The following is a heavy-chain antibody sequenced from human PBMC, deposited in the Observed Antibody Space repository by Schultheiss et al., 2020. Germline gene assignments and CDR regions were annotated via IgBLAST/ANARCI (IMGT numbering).Heavy chain of an antibody. CDR2: IRSKAYGGTT. CDR3: AKVHRTRKGYSSSWYVQVYGMDV. V-gene: IGHV3-71*01. Sequence: GGSLRLSCAASGFTVSSNYMSWVRQAPGKGLEWVGFIRSKAYGGTTEYAASVKGRFTISRDDSKSIAYLQMNSLKTEDTAVYYCAKVHRTRKGYSSSWYVQVYGMDVWGQGTAVTVSS. D-gene: IGHD6-13*01. J-gene: IGHJ6*02. CDR1: GFTVSSNY.